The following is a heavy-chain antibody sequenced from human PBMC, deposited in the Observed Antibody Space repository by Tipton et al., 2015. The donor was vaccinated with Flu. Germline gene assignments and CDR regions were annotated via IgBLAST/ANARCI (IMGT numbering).Heavy chain of an antibody. CDR3: ASHPSSTRGY. CDR2: IYHSGST. J-gene: IGHJ4*02. CDR1: GYSISSGYY. Sequence: LRLSCAVSGYSISSGYYWGWIRQPPGKGLEWIGGIYHSGSTYYNPSLKSRVTISVDTSKNQFSLKLSSVTVADTAVYYCASHPSSTRGYWGQGTLVTVSS. V-gene: IGHV4-38-2*01. D-gene: IGHD6-13*01.